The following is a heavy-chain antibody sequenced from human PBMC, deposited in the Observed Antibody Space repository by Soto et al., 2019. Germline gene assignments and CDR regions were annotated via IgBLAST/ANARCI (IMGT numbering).Heavy chain of an antibody. D-gene: IGHD3-22*01. CDR3: VSSGRVVAGMDL. Sequence: ASVKVSCKASGYSVTSYTMHWVRQATGQRLEWMGWINAANGNTKYSQTFQGRVTVTRSTSASIAYMELSSLTSDDTAVYYCVSSGRVVAGMDLRGQGTTVTVSS. CDR1: GYSVTSYT. CDR2: INAANGNT. V-gene: IGHV1-3*01. J-gene: IGHJ6*02.